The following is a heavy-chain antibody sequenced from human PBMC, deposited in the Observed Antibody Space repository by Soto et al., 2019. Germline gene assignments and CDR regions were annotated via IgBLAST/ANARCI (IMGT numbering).Heavy chain of an antibody. Sequence: QVQLVQSGAEVKKPGSSVKVSCKASGGTFSSYAISWVRQAPGQGLEWMGGIIPIFGTANYAQKFQGRVTITADESTSTAYMELSSLRSEDTAVYYCARQRVNYDSALIRGMDVWGQGTKVTVSS. CDR2: IIPIFGTA. D-gene: IGHD3-3*01. CDR3: ARQRVNYDSALIRGMDV. J-gene: IGHJ6*02. V-gene: IGHV1-69*01. CDR1: GGTFSSYA.